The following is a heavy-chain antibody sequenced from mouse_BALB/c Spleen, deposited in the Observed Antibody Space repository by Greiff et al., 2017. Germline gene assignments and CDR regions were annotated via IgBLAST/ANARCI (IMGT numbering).Heavy chain of an antibody. CDR1: GFTFSSYA. CDR2: ISSGGST. D-gene: IGHD1-2*01. Sequence: EVMLVESGGGLVKPGGSLKLSCAASGFTFSSYAMSWVRQTPEKRLEWVASISSGGSTYYPDSVKGRFTISRDNARNILYLQMSSLRSEDTAMYYCARGITTAPFDYWGQGTTLTVSS. V-gene: IGHV5-6-5*01. CDR3: ARGITTAPFDY. J-gene: IGHJ2*01.